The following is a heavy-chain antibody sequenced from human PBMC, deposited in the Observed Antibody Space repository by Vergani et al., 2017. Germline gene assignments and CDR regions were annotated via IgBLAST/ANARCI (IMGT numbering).Heavy chain of an antibody. D-gene: IGHD5-18*01. Sequence: QITLKESGPTLVKPTQTLTLTCTFSGFSLSTSGVGVGWIRQPPGKALEWLALIYWNDDQRYSPSLKSRLTINKDTSKNQVVLTMTNMDPVDTATYYCALAWIQLWLPVDAFDIWGQGTMVTVSS. J-gene: IGHJ3*02. CDR3: ALAWIQLWLPVDAFDI. CDR2: IYWNDDQ. V-gene: IGHV2-5*01. CDR1: GFSLSTSGVG.